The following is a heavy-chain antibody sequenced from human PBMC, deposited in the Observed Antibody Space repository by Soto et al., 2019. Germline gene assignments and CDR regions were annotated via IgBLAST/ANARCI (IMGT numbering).Heavy chain of an antibody. CDR2: INSDGSST. Sequence: GGSLRLSCAASGFTFSSYWMHWVRQAPGKGLVWVSRINSDGSSTSYADSVKGRFTISRDNAKNTLYLKMNSLRAEDTAVYYCARGDCSSTSCYTDAFDIWGQGTMVTVSS. CDR1: GFTFSSYW. J-gene: IGHJ3*02. D-gene: IGHD2-2*02. V-gene: IGHV3-74*01. CDR3: ARGDCSSTSCYTDAFDI.